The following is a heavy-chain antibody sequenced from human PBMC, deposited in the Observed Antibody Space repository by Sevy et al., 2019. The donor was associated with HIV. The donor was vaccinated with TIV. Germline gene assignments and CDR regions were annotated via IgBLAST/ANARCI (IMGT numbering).Heavy chain of an antibody. Sequence: GGSLRLSCAASGFTFSSYGMHWVRQAPGKGLEWVAVIWYDGSNKYYADSVKGRFTISRDNSKNTLYLQMNSLRAEDTAVYYCAGETTVTTFYYYYGMDVWGQGTTVTVSS. J-gene: IGHJ6*02. CDR1: GFTFSSYG. CDR3: AGETTVTTFYYYYGMDV. CDR2: IWYDGSNK. V-gene: IGHV3-33*01. D-gene: IGHD4-17*01.